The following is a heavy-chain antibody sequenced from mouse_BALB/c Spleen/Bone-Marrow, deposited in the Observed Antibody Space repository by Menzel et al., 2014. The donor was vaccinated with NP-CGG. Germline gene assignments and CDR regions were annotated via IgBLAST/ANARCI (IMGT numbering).Heavy chain of an antibody. V-gene: IGHV14-3*02. Sequence: EVKLVESGAELVKPGASVKLSCTASGFNIKDTYMHWVKQRPVQGLEWIGWIDPANGNTKYDPNFQGKATITADTSSNTAYLKLSSLTSEDTAVYYCARDYDYFFDYWGQGTTLTVSS. D-gene: IGHD2-4*01. CDR2: IDPANGNT. J-gene: IGHJ2*01. CDR3: ARDYDYFFDY. CDR1: GFNIKDTY.